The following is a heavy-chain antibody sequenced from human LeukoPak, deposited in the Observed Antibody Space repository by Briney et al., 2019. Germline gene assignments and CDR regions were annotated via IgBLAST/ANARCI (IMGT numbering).Heavy chain of an antibody. CDR2: INPSGGST. J-gene: IGHJ3*02. V-gene: IGHV1-46*01. D-gene: IGHD3-10*01. CDR1: GYTFTSSY. Sequence: ASVQVSCKASGYTFTSSYMHWVRQAPGQGAEWMGIINPSGGSTDYAQKFQGRVTMTRDASTSTVYMELSSLRSEDTAVYYCARDRSRWDKYYRADGGAFDIWGQGTMVTVSS. CDR3: ARDRSRWDKYYRADGGAFDI.